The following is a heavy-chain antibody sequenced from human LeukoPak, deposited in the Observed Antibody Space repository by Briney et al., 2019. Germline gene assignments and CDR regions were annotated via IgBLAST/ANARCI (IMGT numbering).Heavy chain of an antibody. CDR3: ARRNTIAAAVDY. Sequence: SETLSLTCTVSGGSISSSSYYWGWIRQPPGRGLEWIGSIYYSGSTYYNPSLKSRVTISVDTSKNQFSLKLSSVTAADTAVYYCARRNTIAAAVDYWGQGTLVTVSS. D-gene: IGHD6-13*01. CDR1: GGSISSSSYY. J-gene: IGHJ4*02. V-gene: IGHV4-39*01. CDR2: IYYSGST.